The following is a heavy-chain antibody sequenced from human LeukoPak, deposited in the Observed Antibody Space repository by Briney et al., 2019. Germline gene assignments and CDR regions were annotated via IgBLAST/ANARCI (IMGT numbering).Heavy chain of an antibody. CDR2: IYYSGST. Sequence: SETLSLTCTVSGGSISSYYWSWIRQPPGKGLEWIGYIYYSGSTNYNPSLKSRVTISVDTSKNQFSLKLSSVTAADTAVYYCARVTYYDFWSGSPLLDYWGQGTLVTVSS. D-gene: IGHD3-3*01. J-gene: IGHJ4*02. CDR1: GGSISSYY. V-gene: IGHV4-59*01. CDR3: ARVTYYDFWSGSPLLDY.